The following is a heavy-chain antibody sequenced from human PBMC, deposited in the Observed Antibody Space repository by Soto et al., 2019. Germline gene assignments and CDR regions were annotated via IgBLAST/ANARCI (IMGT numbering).Heavy chain of an antibody. J-gene: IGHJ6*03. D-gene: IGHD3-3*01. CDR2: INPSGGST. V-gene: IGHV1-46*03. Sequence: ASVKVSCKASGYTFTSYYMHWVRQAPGQGLEWMGIINPSGGSTSYAQKFQGRVTMTRDTSTSTVYMELSSLRSEDTAVYYCARVGQGFWSGYSPYYYMDVWGKGTTVTVSS. CDR1: GYTFTSYY. CDR3: ARVGQGFWSGYSPYYYMDV.